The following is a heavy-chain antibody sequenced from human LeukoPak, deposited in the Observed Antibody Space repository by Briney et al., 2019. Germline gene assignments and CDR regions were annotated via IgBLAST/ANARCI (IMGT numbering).Heavy chain of an antibody. CDR2: INTNTGNP. V-gene: IGHV7-4-1*02. Sequence: ASVKVSCKASGCAFTSYAMNWVRQAPGQGLEWMGWINTNTGNPTYAQGFTGRFVFSLDTSVSTAYLQISSLKAEDTAVFYCARGSGTYPFLSYWFDPWGQGTLVTVSS. CDR1: GCAFTSYA. D-gene: IGHD3-10*01. CDR3: ARGSGTYPFLSYWFDP. J-gene: IGHJ5*02.